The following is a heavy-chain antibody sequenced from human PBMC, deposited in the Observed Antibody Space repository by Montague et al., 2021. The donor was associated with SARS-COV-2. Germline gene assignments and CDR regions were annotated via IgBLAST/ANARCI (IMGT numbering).Heavy chain of an antibody. CDR3: ATEMPAYDVFDI. CDR2: IYNTGRT. J-gene: IGHJ3*02. V-gene: IGHV4-61*08. CDR1: GGSVTSGDYY. D-gene: IGHD2-2*01. Sequence: SETLSLTCTVSGGSVTSGDYYWTWNRQPPGKGLEWNGYIYNTGRTNYNPSLKSRVTISMDTSKNQFSLKLDSVSAADTAVYYCATEMPAYDVFDIWGQGTMVTVSS.